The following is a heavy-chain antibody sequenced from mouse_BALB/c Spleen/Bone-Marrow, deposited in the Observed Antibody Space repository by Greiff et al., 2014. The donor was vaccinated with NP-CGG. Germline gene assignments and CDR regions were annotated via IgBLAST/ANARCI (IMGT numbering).Heavy chain of an antibody. D-gene: IGHD2-14*01. Sequence: HLVESGPELVKPGASVKISCKASGYTFTDYYINWVKQKPGQGLEWIGWIYPGSGNTKYNEKFKGKATLTVDTSSSTAYMQLSSLTSEDTAVYFCARQVRLFYAMDYWGQGTSVTVSS. CDR1: GYTFTDYY. CDR3: ARQVRLFYAMDY. J-gene: IGHJ4*01. V-gene: IGHV1-84*02. CDR2: IYPGSGNT.